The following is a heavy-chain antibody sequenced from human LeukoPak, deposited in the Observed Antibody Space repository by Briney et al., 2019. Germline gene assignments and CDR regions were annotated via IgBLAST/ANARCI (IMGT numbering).Heavy chain of an antibody. V-gene: IGHV3-23*01. CDR2: ITATTRST. J-gene: IGHJ3*01. CDR3: AKDPNGDYVGAFDF. Sequence: VGSLRLSCAGSGFTFSIYAMHWVRQAPGKGLEWVSAITATTRSTSYAASVKGRFTISRDNSKRTLYLQMNSLRAEDTAMYYCAKDPNGDYVGAFDFWGQGTLVTVSS. CDR1: GFTFSIYA. D-gene: IGHD4-23*01.